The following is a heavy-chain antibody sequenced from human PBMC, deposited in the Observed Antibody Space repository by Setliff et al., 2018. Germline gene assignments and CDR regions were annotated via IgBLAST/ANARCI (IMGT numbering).Heavy chain of an antibody. CDR3: ANYYYDSSGYDHGMDV. Sequence: GGSLRLSCAASGFTFSSYWMSWVRQAPGKGLEWVANIKQDGSEKYYVDSVKGRFTISRDNAKNSLYLQMNSLRAEDTAVYYCANYYYDSSGYDHGMDVWGQGTTVTVS. V-gene: IGHV3-7*01. CDR2: IKQDGSEK. J-gene: IGHJ6*02. D-gene: IGHD3-22*01. CDR1: GFTFSSYW.